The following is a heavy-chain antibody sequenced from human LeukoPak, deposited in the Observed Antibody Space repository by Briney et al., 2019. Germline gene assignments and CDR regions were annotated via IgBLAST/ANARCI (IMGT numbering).Heavy chain of an antibody. J-gene: IGHJ4*02. Sequence: GGSLRLSCAASGFTFSSYWMSWVRQAPGKGLEWVAFIWNTGSDKYYADSVKGRFTISRDNSKNTLYLHMNSLRTEDTAVYYCASYYYTSSGFDRYFDYWGQGTLVTVSS. CDR1: GFTFSSYW. D-gene: IGHD3-22*01. CDR2: IWNTGSDK. V-gene: IGHV3-30*02. CDR3: ASYYYTSSGFDRYFDY.